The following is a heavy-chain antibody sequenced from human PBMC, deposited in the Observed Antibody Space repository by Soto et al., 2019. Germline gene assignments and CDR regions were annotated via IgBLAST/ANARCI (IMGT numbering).Heavy chain of an antibody. CDR1: GGTFSSYT. D-gene: IGHD3-3*01. Sequence: ASVKVSCKASGGTFSSYTITWVRQAPGQGLEWMGWINPNSGGTNYAQKFQGWVTMTRDTSISTAYMELSRLRSDDTAVYYCARVGSTIFHFDYWGQGTLVTVSS. CDR3: ARVGSTIFHFDY. V-gene: IGHV1-2*04. J-gene: IGHJ4*02. CDR2: INPNSGGT.